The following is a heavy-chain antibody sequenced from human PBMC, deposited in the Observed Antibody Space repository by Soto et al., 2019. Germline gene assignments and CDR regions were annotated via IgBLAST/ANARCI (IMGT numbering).Heavy chain of an antibody. CDR2: INRAAGAT. CDR1: GYIFTDDY. CDR3: ARKGYGVAFDP. V-gene: IGHV1-2*02. Sequence: QVQLEQSGAEVKKPGASVKVSCKASGYIFTDDYLHWVRQAPGQGLEWMGWINRAAGATKYKQNFEGRLSLTRDTYKSTVFMDLSGLKSDDAATYFCARKGYGVAFDPWAQGTLVTVSS. D-gene: IGHD3-16*01. J-gene: IGHJ4*03.